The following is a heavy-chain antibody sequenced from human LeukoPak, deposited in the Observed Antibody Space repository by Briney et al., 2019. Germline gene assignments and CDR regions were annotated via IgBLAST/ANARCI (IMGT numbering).Heavy chain of an antibody. V-gene: IGHV4-30-2*01. CDR1: GGSISSGGYS. Sequence: SETLSLTCAVSGGSISSGGYSWSWIRQPPGKGLEWIGYIYHSGSTYYNPSLKSRVTISVDRSKNQFSLKLSSVTAADTAVYYCARANYYDSSGYLYYYYGMDVWGQGTTVTVSS. CDR3: ARANYYDSSGYLYYYYGMDV. J-gene: IGHJ6*02. D-gene: IGHD3-22*01. CDR2: IYHSGST.